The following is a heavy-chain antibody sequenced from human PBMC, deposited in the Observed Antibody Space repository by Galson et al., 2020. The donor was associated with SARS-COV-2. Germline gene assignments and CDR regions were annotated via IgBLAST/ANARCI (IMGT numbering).Heavy chain of an antibody. J-gene: IGHJ6*02. CDR2: IYYSGST. CDR1: GGSISSYY. D-gene: IGHD6-19*01. V-gene: IGHV4-59*01. CDR3: ARDHSSGWYSLDLYYYYGMDV. Sequence: ASETLSITCTVSGGSISSYYWSWIRQPPGKGLEWIGYIYYSGSTNYNPSLKSRVTISVDTSKNQFSLKLSSVTAADTAVYYCARDHSSGWYSLDLYYYYGMDVWGQGTTVTVSS.